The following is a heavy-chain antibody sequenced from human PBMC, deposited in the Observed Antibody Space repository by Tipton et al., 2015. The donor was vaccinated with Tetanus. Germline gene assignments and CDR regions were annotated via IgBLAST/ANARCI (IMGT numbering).Heavy chain of an antibody. D-gene: IGHD2-21*01. V-gene: IGHV1-69*06. Sequence: QVQLVQSGAEVKKPGSSVKVSCKASGGTFDRYGFSWVRQAPGQGLEWMGGIIPNFGAANYAQQFLARVTITADKSTSTVYMELSRLTSEDTAVYCCARGKERDPVIYFDYWGQGTPVAVSS. J-gene: IGHJ4*02. CDR1: GGTFDRYG. CDR3: ARGKERDPVIYFDY. CDR2: IIPNFGAA.